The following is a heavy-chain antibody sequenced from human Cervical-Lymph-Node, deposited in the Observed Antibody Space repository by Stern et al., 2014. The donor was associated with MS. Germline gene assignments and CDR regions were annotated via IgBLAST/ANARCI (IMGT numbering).Heavy chain of an antibody. CDR3: ARTWLENTFDR. J-gene: IGHJ4*02. D-gene: IGHD5-12*01. CDR2: VSAGGDTT. V-gene: IGHV3-48*02. CDR1: GFPFSTYG. Sequence: EMQLVESGGGLVQPGGSLRLSCDTSGFPFSTYGMSWVRQAPGKGLEWVSFVSAGGDTTHYADSVEGRFTISRDKAGNSLHLQMHSLRDEDTAIYYCARTWLENTFDRWGQGTLVTVSS.